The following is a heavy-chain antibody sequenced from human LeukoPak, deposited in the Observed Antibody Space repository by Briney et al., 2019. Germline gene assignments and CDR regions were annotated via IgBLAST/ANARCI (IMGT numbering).Heavy chain of an antibody. J-gene: IGHJ4*02. V-gene: IGHV4-34*01. CDR2: INHSGST. CDR1: GGSFSGYY. CDR3: ARARPAYRGAGTLDY. Sequence: SETLSLTCAVYGGSFSGYYWSWIRQPPGKGLEWIGEINHSGSTNYNPSLKSRVTMSVDTSKNQFSLKLSSVTAADTAVYYCARARPAYRGAGTLDYWGQGTLVTVSS. D-gene: IGHD1-1*01.